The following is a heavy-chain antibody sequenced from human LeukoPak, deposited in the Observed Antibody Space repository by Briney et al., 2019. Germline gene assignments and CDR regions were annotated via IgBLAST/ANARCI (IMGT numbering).Heavy chain of an antibody. CDR2: INPNSGDT. V-gene: IGHV1-2*06. Sequence: ASVKVSCKTSGYTFTDYYMHWVRQAPGQGLECMGRINPNSGDTSYAQKFQGRVTMTRDTSISAAYMELSRLTSDDTAVYYCAREENCSGGSCYYYWGQGTLVTVSS. CDR1: GYTFTDYY. J-gene: IGHJ4*02. CDR3: AREENCSGGSCYYY. D-gene: IGHD2-15*01.